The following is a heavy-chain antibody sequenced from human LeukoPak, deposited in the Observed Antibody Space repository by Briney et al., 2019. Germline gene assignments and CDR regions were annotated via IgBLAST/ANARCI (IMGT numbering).Heavy chain of an antibody. CDR3: AREGATGAFDI. V-gene: IGHV4-4*07. CDR2: SYTSGST. Sequence: SETLSLTCTVSGGSISSYYWSWIRQPAGKGLEWIGRSYTSGSTNYNPSLKSRVTMSVDTSKNQFSLKLSSVTAADTAVCYCAREGATGAFDIWGQGTMVTVSS. D-gene: IGHD1-26*01. J-gene: IGHJ3*02. CDR1: GGSISSYY.